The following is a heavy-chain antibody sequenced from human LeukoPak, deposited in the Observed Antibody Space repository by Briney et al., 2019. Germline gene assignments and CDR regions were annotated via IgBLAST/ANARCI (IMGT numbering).Heavy chain of an antibody. CDR3: ARHALLWFGELFF. CDR1: GYTFTSYY. J-gene: IGHJ4*02. D-gene: IGHD3-10*01. CDR2: INPSGGST. V-gene: IGHV1-46*01. Sequence: GASVKVSCKASGYTFTSYYMHWVRQAPGQGLEWMGIINPSGGSTSYAQKLQGRVTMTTDTSTSTAYMELRSLRSDDTAVYYCARHALLWFGELFFWGQGTLVTVSS.